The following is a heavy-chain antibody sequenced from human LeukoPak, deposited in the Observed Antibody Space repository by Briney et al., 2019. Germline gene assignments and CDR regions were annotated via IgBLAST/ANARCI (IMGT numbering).Heavy chain of an antibody. J-gene: IGHJ6*03. CDR2: MNPNSGNT. CDR3: ARANSPGGVYYYYMDV. D-gene: IGHD1-1*01. V-gene: IGHV1-8*01. CDR1: GYTFTSYD. Sequence: GTSVKVSCKASGYTFTSYDINWVRQATGQGLEWMGWMNPNSGNTGYAQKFQGRVTMTRNTSISTAYMELSSLSSEDTGVYYCARANSPGGVYYYYMDVWGRRTTVTVSS.